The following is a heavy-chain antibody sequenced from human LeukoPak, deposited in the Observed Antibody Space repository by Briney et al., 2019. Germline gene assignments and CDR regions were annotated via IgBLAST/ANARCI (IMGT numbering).Heavy chain of an antibody. CDR3: ARLTDFWSGYGFYVYYFDY. CDR1: GGSISSSSYY. D-gene: IGHD3-3*01. CDR2: IYYSGST. J-gene: IGHJ4*02. V-gene: IGHV4-39*01. Sequence: NPSETLSLTCTVSGGSISSSSYYWGWIRQPPGKGLEWIGSIYYSGSTYYNPSLKSRVTISIDTSKNQFSLKLRSVTAADTAVYYCARLTDFWSGYGFYVYYFDYWGQGTLVTVSS.